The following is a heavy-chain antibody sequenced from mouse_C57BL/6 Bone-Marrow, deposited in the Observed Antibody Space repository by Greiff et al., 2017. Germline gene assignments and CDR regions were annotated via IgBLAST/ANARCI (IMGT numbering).Heavy chain of an antibody. V-gene: IGHV1-64*01. J-gene: IGHJ4*01. CDR2: IHPNSGST. CDR3: ARGEDGYLYYYAMDY. D-gene: IGHD2-3*01. Sequence: VQLQQSGAELVKPGASVKLSCKASGYTFTSYWMHWVKQRPGQGLEWIGMIHPNSGSTNYNEKFKSKATMTVDKSSSTAYMQLSSLTSEDSAVYYCARGEDGYLYYYAMDYWGQGTSVTVSS. CDR1: GYTFTSYW.